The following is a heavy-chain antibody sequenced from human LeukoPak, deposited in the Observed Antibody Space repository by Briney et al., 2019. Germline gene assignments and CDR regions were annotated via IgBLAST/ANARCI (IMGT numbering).Heavy chain of an antibody. D-gene: IGHD2-2*01. CDR3: ARDHPVVPAATEDY. V-gene: IGHV1-18*01. CDR2: ISASNGNR. CDR1: GYTFTSYG. J-gene: IGHJ4*02. Sequence: ASVKVSCKASGYTFTSYGISWVRQAPGQGLEWMGWISASNGNRNYAQKFQGRVTMTTDTSTSTAYMELRSLRSDDTAVYYCARDHPVVPAATEDYWGQGTLVTVSS.